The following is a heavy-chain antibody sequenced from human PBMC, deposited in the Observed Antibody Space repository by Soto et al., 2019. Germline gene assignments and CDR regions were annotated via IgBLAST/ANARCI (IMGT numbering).Heavy chain of an antibody. V-gene: IGHV3-66*01. CDR1: GFTVSSNY. D-gene: IGHD3-10*01. J-gene: IGHJ6*03. Sequence: EVQLVESGGGLVQPGGSLRLSCAASGFTVSSNYMNWVRQAPGKGLEWVSVIYSGGSTYYADSVKGRFTISRDNSKNTLYLQMHSLRAEDTAVYYCSGYGSGGDYYYYMDVWGRGTTVTVSS. CDR2: IYSGGST. CDR3: SGYGSGGDYYYYMDV.